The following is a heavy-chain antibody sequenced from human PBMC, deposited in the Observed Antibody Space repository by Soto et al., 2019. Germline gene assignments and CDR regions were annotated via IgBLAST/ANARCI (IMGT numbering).Heavy chain of an antibody. J-gene: IGHJ4*02. D-gene: IGHD5-12*01. V-gene: IGHV3-7*01. CDR1: GFTFSSYW. CDR3: VREIAGYGSD. Sequence: GGSLRLSCAASGFTFSSYWMHWVRQAPGKGLEWVANIKQDGSDKYYVGSVKGRFTISRDNAKNSLYLQMNSLRAEDTAVYYCVREIAGYGSDWGQGTLVTVAS. CDR2: IKQDGSDK.